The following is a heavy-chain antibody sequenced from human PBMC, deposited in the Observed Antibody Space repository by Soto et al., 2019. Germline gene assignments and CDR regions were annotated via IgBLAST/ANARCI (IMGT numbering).Heavy chain of an antibody. CDR3: ARGISTTRYYYYYGMDV. Sequence: ASVNVSCKASGYTLTSYYLHWVRQAPGQGPEWMGIINPSGGITNDAQKFQDRVTMTSDTSTSTVYMELSSLRSEDTAVYYCARGISTTRYYYYYGMDVWGQGTTVTSP. CDR1: GYTLTSYY. J-gene: IGHJ6*02. D-gene: IGHD2-2*01. V-gene: IGHV1-46*01. CDR2: INPSGGIT.